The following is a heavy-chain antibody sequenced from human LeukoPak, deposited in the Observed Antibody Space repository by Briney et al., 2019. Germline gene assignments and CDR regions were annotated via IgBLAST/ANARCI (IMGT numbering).Heavy chain of an antibody. CDR3: ARGDYVSAWFDP. CDR2: IYTRGSP. V-gene: IGHV4-4*07. Sequence: SETLSLTCTVSGGSISSYYWSWIRQPAGKGLEWIGRIYTRGSPNYNPSLKSRVTMSVGTSKNQCSLTLSSVTAADTAVYYCARGDYVSAWFDPWGQGTLVTVSA. J-gene: IGHJ5*02. D-gene: IGHD4-17*01. CDR1: GGSISSYY.